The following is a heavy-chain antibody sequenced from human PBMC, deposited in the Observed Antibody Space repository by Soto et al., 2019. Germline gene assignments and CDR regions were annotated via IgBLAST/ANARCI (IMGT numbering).Heavy chain of an antibody. J-gene: IGHJ4*02. Sequence: SETLSLTCTVSGGSVSSGSYYWSWIRQPPGKGLEWIGYIYYSGSTNYNPSLKSRVTISVDTSKNQLSLKLISVTAADTAVYYCAVVVAPAAIVDYWGQGTLVTVSS. CDR2: IYYSGST. V-gene: IGHV4-61*01. D-gene: IGHD2-2*01. CDR1: GGSVSSGSYY. CDR3: AVVVAPAAIVDY.